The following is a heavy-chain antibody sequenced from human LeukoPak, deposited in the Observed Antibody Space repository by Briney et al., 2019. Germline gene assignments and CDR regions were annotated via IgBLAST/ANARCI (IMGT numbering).Heavy chain of an antibody. Sequence: SGGSLRLSCAASGFTFSNYYMKWVGQAPGKGLEGGSYINSSSNTIYYADSVKGRFTISRDNAKNSLYLQQHSLSAEDSTVYYYVSDSSVGVPYCGQGTWVIVS. D-gene: IGHD3-16*01. CDR2: INSSSNTI. J-gene: IGHJ4*02. V-gene: IGHV3-48*01. CDR1: GFTFSNYY. CDR3: VSDSSVGVPY.